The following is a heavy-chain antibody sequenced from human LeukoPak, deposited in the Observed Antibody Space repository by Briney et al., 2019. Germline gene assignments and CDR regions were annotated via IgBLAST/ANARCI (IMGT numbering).Heavy chain of an antibody. CDR2: ITSDGTIK. Sequence: GGSLRLSCAASRFTFSIYTMHWVRQAPGKGLEWVSVITSDGTIKYYADSVKGRFTISRENSNDTLYLEMNSLRAEDTAVYYCARGRGGVGVPFDYWGQGTQVTVSS. CDR3: ARGRGGVGVPFDY. J-gene: IGHJ4*02. V-gene: IGHV3-30-3*01. CDR1: RFTFSIYT. D-gene: IGHD1-26*01.